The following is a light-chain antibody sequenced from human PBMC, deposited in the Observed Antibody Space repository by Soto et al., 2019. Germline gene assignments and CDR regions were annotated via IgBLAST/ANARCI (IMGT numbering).Light chain of an antibody. V-gene: IGLV1-40*01. J-gene: IGLJ2*01. Sequence: QSVLTQPPSVSGAPGQRVTISCTGSSSNIGAGYDVHWYQQLPGTAPKLLISVSGKRPSGVPDRFSASKSGTSASLAITGLQAEDEADYYCQSYDSSLRGVVFGGGTKLTV. CDR3: QSYDSSLRGVV. CDR2: VSG. CDR1: SSNIGAGYD.